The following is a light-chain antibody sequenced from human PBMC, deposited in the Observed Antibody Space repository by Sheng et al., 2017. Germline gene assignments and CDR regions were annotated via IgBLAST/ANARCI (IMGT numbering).Light chain of an antibody. CDR2: GAS. J-gene: IGKJ1*01. V-gene: IGKV3-20*01. CDR1: QTINKNY. Sequence: EIRLTQSPGTLSLSPGERATLSCRASQTINKNYLAWYQQKPGQAPRLFIYGASSRATAIPDRFSGSVSETDFTLTISRLEPEDFAVYFCQQYATSPWTFGQGTKVEIK. CDR3: QQYATSPWT.